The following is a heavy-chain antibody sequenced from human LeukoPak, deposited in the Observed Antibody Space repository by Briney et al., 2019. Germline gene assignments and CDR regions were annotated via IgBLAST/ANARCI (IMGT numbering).Heavy chain of an antibody. CDR2: FDPEDGET. D-gene: IGHD2-15*01. Sequence: GASVKVSCKASGYTFTRYYMHWVRQAPGKGLEWMGGFDPEDGETIYAQKFQGRVTMARDTSTSTMYMELSSLRSEDTAVYYCSRDTRAADAEYFQHWGQGTLVIVSS. CDR3: SRDTRAADAEYFQH. J-gene: IGHJ1*01. V-gene: IGHV1-46*01. CDR1: GYTFTRYY.